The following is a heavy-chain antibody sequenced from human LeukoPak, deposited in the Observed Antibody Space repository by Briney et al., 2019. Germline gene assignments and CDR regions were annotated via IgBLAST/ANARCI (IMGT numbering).Heavy chain of an antibody. J-gene: IGHJ6*02. D-gene: IGHD6-13*01. CDR2: ISAYNGNT. CDR1: GYTFTSYG. Sequence: GASVKVSCKASGYTFTSYGISWVRQAPGQGLEWVGWISAYNGNTNYAQKLQGRVTMTTDTSTSTAYMELRSLRSDDTAVYYCAVSMSGQQLPPRNNDYYGMDVWGQGTTVTVSS. V-gene: IGHV1-18*01. CDR3: AVSMSGQQLPPRNNDYYGMDV.